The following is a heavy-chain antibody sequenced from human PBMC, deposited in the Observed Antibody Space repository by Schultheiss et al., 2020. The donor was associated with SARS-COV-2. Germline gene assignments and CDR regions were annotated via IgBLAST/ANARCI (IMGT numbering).Heavy chain of an antibody. Sequence: GESLKISCTASGFTFGDYAMSWFRQAPGKGLEWVSAISGSGGSTYYADSVKGRFTISRDNSKNTLYLQMNSLRSEDTAVYYCARGVVVVAATHYYYYGMDVWGQGTTVTVSS. V-gene: IGHV3-23*01. J-gene: IGHJ6*02. CDR2: ISGSGGST. CDR3: ARGVVVVAATHYYYYGMDV. CDR1: GFTFGDYA. D-gene: IGHD2-15*01.